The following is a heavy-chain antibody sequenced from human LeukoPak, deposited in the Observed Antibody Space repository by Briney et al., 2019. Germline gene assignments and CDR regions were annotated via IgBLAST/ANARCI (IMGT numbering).Heavy chain of an antibody. Sequence: GGSLRLSCADSGFTFSSYWMHWVRQVPGKDLVWVSCINSDGSITHYADSVKGRFTISRDNAKNMLYLQMNSLRAEDTAVYYCIRDGLLWLGGSIWGQGTMVTVSS. V-gene: IGHV3-74*01. CDR2: INSDGSIT. CDR3: IRDGLLWLGGSI. CDR1: GFTFSSYW. D-gene: IGHD3-10*01. J-gene: IGHJ3*02.